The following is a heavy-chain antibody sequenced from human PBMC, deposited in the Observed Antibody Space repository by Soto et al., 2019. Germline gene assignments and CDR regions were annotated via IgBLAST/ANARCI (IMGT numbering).Heavy chain of an antibody. CDR3: ARVRCITIFGVVMKGWFDP. J-gene: IGHJ5*02. CDR1: GGSFSCYY. V-gene: IGHV4-34*01. D-gene: IGHD3-3*01. CDR2: INHSGST. Sequence: SETLSLTCAVYGGSFSCYYWSWIRQPPGKGLEWIGEINHSGSTNYNPSLKSRVTISVDTSKNQFSLKLSSVTAADTAVYYCARVRCITIFGVVMKGWFDPWGQGTLVTVSS.